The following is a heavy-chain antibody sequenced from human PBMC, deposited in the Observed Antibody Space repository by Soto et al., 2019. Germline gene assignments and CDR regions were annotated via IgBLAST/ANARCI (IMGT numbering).Heavy chain of an antibody. J-gene: IGHJ6*02. V-gene: IGHV1-69*13. D-gene: IGHD3-10*01. CDR1: GRTFSSYA. CDR3: AREGVRGVIINYCMAV. Sequence: SVKVSCRASGRTFSSYASSWVRQAPVQGLEWMGGIIPISGTANYAQKFQGRVTITADESTSTAYMELSSLSSEDTAVYYCAREGVRGVIINYCMAVWCQGRTVTVSS. CDR2: IIPISGTA.